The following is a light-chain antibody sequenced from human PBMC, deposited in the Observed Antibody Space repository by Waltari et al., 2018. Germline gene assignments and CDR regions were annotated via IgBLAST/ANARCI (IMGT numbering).Light chain of an antibody. J-gene: IGLJ1*01. CDR3: AAWDDSLNGYV. V-gene: IGLV1-44*01. CDR2: SNN. CDR1: SSNTGSTT. Sequence: QSVLPQPPSASGTPGPRVTISCSGSSSNTGSTTVTWYQQLPGTAPKLLIYSNNQRPSGVPDRFSGSKSGTSASLAISGLQSEDEADYYCAAWDDSLNGYVFGTGTKVTVL.